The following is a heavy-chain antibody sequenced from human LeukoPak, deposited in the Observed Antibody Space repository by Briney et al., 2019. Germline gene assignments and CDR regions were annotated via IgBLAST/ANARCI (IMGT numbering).Heavy chain of an antibody. CDR2: IYYSGNS. J-gene: IGHJ5*02. D-gene: IGHD3-22*01. CDR3: AGLGASGNGYLSWFDP. Sequence: SETLSLTCTVSGGSISTYYWSWIRQPPGNGLEWIGYIYYSGNSNYNPSLKSRVTISVDTSKNQFSLKLSSVTAADTAVYYCAGLGASGNGYLSWFDPWGQGTLVTVSS. CDR1: GGSISTYY. V-gene: IGHV4-59*01.